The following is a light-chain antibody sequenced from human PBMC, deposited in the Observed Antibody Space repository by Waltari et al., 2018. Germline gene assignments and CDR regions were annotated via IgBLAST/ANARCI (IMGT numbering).Light chain of an antibody. CDR1: SSDAGGHNN. CDR3: SSYTSSTVV. Sequence: QSALTQPATVSGYPGQSITISSTGTSSDAGGHNNASWYQQHPGKAPKLMIYEVSNRPSGVFNRFSGSKSGNTASLTISGLQAEDEADYYCSSYTSSTVVFGGGTKLTVL. V-gene: IGLV2-14*01. J-gene: IGLJ2*01. CDR2: EVS.